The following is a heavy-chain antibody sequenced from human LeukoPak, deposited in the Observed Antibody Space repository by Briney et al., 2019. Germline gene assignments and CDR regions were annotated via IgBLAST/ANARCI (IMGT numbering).Heavy chain of an antibody. CDR2: ISSSSSYI. Sequence: PGGSLRLSCAASGFTFSSYSMNWVRQAPGKGLEWVSSISSSSSYIYYADSVKGRFTISRDNAKNSLYLQMNSLRAEDTAVYYCARERPYYDFWSGYYKDPSAERRDYWGQGTLVTVSS. CDR1: GFTFSSYS. J-gene: IGHJ4*02. V-gene: IGHV3-21*01. D-gene: IGHD3-3*01. CDR3: ARERPYYDFWSGYYKDPSAERRDY.